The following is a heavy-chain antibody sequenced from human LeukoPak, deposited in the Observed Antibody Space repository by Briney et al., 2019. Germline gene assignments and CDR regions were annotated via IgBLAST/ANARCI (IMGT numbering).Heavy chain of an antibody. Sequence: GESLQISCKGSGYRFSTSWIGWVRQMPGKGLEWMGIMYPGDSDTIYSPSFQGQVTISADKSLSTAYLQWSSLKASDTAMYYCARPRGYSYGSPYAFDMWGQGTMVTVSS. CDR2: MYPGDSDT. D-gene: IGHD5-18*01. V-gene: IGHV5-51*01. J-gene: IGHJ3*02. CDR1: GYRFSTSW. CDR3: ARPRGYSYGSPYAFDM.